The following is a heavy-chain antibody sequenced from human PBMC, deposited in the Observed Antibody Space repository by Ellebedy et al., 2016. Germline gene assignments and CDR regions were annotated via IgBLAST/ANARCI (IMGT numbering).Heavy chain of an antibody. CDR1: GFSVSSNY. Sequence: GGSLRLSCVVSGFSVSSNYLSWVRQAPGKGLEWVSVIYAVGSTFYADSVKGRFTISRDNSKNTLYLQMNNLRAEDTAVYYCARGNAVPGPEPLDYWGQGTLVTVSS. CDR2: IYAVGST. V-gene: IGHV3-66*01. J-gene: IGHJ4*02. CDR3: ARGNAVPGPEPLDY. D-gene: IGHD6-19*01.